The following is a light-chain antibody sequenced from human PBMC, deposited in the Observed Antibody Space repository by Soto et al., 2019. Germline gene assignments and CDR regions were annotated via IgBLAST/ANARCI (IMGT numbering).Light chain of an antibody. V-gene: IGKV3-15*01. CDR1: QSVSSN. CDR3: HQYKNWWT. CDR2: GAS. J-gene: IGKJ1*01. Sequence: EIVMTQSPATLSVSPAERATFSCRASQSVSSNLAWYQQKPGQAPRLLIYGASTRAAGIPARFSGSGSGTELSLTTTSLPSEDVAAYYCHQYKNWWTFGQGTKVEIK.